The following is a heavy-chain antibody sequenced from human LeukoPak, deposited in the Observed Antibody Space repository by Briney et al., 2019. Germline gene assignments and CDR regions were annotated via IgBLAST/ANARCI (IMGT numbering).Heavy chain of an antibody. CDR1: GFTLSSYA. Sequence: GRSLRLSCAASGFTLSSYAMHWVRQAPGKGLEWVALISYDGSNKYYADSVKGRFTISRDNSNNTLYLQMNSLRAEDTAVYYCARDHGGYLDYWGEGTLVTVSS. V-gene: IGHV3-30*04. J-gene: IGHJ4*02. CDR3: ARDHGGYLDY. D-gene: IGHD3-10*01. CDR2: ISYDGSNK.